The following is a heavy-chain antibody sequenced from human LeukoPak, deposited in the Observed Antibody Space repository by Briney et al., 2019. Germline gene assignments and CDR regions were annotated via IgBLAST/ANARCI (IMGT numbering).Heavy chain of an antibody. Sequence: PGGSLRLSCAASGFSFSTYSMNWVRQAPGKGLEWVSYVSFSSTTIYYADSVKGRLTISRDNAKNSLYLQMDSLRAEDTAMYYCARDSPSVYYRLGAFDIWGQGTMVTVSS. J-gene: IGHJ3*02. D-gene: IGHD3-10*01. CDR1: GFSFSTYS. V-gene: IGHV3-48*01. CDR3: ARDSPSVYYRLGAFDI. CDR2: VSFSSTTI.